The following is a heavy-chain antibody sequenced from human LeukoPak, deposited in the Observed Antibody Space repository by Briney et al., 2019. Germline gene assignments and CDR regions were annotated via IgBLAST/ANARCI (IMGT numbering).Heavy chain of an antibody. Sequence: GASVKVSCKASGGTFSSYAISWVRQAPGQGLEWMGGIIPIFGTANYAQKFQGRVTITADESTSTAYMELSSLRSEDTAVYYCARGPYSGYDMEYYGMDVWGQGTTVTVSS. D-gene: IGHD5-12*01. J-gene: IGHJ6*02. CDR3: ARGPYSGYDMEYYGMDV. CDR1: GGTFSSYA. CDR2: IIPIFGTA. V-gene: IGHV1-69*01.